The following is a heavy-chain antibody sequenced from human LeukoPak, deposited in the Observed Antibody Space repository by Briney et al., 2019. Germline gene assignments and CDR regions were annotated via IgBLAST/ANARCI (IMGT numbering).Heavy chain of an antibody. CDR3: AKDLSYIGFGY. CDR2: ISANGRST. CDR1: GFTVSSYS. V-gene: IGHV3-64*01. Sequence: PGGSLRLSCAASGFTVSSYSMHWVRKAPGKGLDFVSAISANGRSTYYASSVKGRFTISRDNSKNTLYLQMGSLRAEDLAVYYCAKDLSYIGFGYWGQGTLVTVSS. D-gene: IGHD2-15*01. J-gene: IGHJ4*02.